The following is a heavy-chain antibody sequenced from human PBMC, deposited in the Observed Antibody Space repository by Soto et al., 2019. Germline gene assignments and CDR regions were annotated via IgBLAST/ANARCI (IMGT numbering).Heavy chain of an antibody. D-gene: IGHD2-15*01. J-gene: IGHJ4*02. CDR3: AKDRSGTWTFDY. Sequence: QVQLVESGGGVVQPGRSLRLSCAASGFTFSSHGMHWVRQAPGKGLEWVAVISYDGNDKYYAQSVKGRFASSRENSKNTLYLQMNSLRAEDTAVYYCAKDRSGTWTFDYWGQGTLVTVSS. CDR2: ISYDGNDK. CDR1: GFTFSSHG. V-gene: IGHV3-30*18.